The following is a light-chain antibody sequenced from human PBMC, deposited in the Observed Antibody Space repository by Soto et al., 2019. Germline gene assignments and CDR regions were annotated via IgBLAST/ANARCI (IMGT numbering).Light chain of an antibody. CDR3: QQYSAKWA. CDR1: QSISSW. V-gene: IGKV1-5*03. CDR2: KAS. Sequence: DIQMTQSPSTVSASVGDRFTITCRASQSISSWLAWYQQKPGKAPKLLIYKASSLESGVPSRFSGSGSGTEFTPTISSLQPDDFATYYCQQYSAKWAFGQGTKVDIK. J-gene: IGKJ1*01.